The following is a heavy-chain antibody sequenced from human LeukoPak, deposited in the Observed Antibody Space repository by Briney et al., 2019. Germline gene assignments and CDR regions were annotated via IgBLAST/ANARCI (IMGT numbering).Heavy chain of an antibody. J-gene: IGHJ6*03. D-gene: IGHD5-24*01. CDR1: GGTFSSYA. CDR2: IIPIFGTA. V-gene: IGHV1-69*05. CDR3: ATTRGSYYYYYMDV. Sequence: SVKVSCKASGGTFSSYAISWVRQAPGQGVEGMGRIIPIFGTANSPQKFQRRVTITTDESTTPAYMELSSLRSADTAVYYCATTRGSYYYYYMDVWGKGTTVTVSS.